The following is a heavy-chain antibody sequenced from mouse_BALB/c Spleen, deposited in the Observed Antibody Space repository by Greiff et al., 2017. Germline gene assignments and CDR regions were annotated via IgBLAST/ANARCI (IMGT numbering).Heavy chain of an antibody. J-gene: IGHJ4*01. V-gene: IGHV14-3*02. CDR2: IDPANGNT. CDR1: GFNIKDTY. Sequence: EVHLVESGAELVKPGASVKLSCTASGFNIKDTYMHWVKQRPEQGLEWIGRIDPANGNTKYDPKFQGKATITADTSSNTAYLQLSSLTSEDTAVYYCAPRGDYDAMDYWGQGTSVTVSS. CDR3: APRGDYDAMDY.